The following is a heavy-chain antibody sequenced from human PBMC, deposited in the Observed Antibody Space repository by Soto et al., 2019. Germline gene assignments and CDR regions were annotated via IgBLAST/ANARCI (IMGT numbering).Heavy chain of an antibody. CDR2: IDPIDSYT. J-gene: IGHJ6*02. CDR1: GYSFTSYW. V-gene: IGHV5-10-1*01. D-gene: IGHD3-16*01. CDR3: ARRAHMSRRGETFSYYYYGIDV. Sequence: EVQLVQSGAEVKKPGESLRISCKGSGYSFTSYWISWVRQMPGKGLEWMGRIDPIDSYTNYSPSFQGHVTISADKSISTAYLQWSSLKASDTAMYYCARRAHMSRRGETFSYYYYGIDVWGQGTTVTVSS.